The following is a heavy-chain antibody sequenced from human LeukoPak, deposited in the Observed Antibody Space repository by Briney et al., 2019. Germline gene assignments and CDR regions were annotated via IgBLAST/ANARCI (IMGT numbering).Heavy chain of an antibody. CDR1: GYTFTGYY. Sequence: ASVKVSCKASGYTFTGYYMHWVRQAPGQGLEWMGWINPNSGGTNYAQKFQGRVTMTRDTSISTAYMELSRLRSDDTAVYYCARDPSSSWPFDYWGQGTLVTVSS. V-gene: IGHV1-2*02. CDR2: INPNSGGT. D-gene: IGHD6-13*01. CDR3: ARDPSSSWPFDY. J-gene: IGHJ4*02.